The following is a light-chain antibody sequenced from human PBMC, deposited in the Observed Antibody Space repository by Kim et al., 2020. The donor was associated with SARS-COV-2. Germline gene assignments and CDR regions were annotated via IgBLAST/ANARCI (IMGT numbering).Light chain of an antibody. CDR3: QKYNSAPIT. CDR2: AAS. V-gene: IGKV1-27*01. Sequence: ASVEDRVTITCRASQAICNYFAWYQQKPGKVPKLLIYAASALQSGVPSRCSGSGSGTDFTLTLSSLQPEDVATYYCQKYNSAPITFCQGTRLEIK. CDR1: QAICNY. J-gene: IGKJ5*01.